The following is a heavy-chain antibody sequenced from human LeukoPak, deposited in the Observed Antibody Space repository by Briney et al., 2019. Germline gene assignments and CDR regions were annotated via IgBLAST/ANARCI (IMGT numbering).Heavy chain of an antibody. CDR2: FYTSGST. D-gene: IGHD3-9*01. CDR3: ARALILYDDILAGYYDY. V-gene: IGHV4-61*02. Sequence: PSETLSLTCTVSGGSISSGSYYWSWIRQPPGKGLEWIGSFYTSGSTNYNPSLKRRITTSVDTSNNHFTLQLSLVTAAATALYYCARALILYDDILAGYYDYWGQGTLVTVSS. J-gene: IGHJ4*02. CDR1: GGSISSGSYY.